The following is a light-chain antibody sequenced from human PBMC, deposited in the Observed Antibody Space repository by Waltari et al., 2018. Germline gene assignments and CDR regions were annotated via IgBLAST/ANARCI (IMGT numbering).Light chain of an antibody. CDR2: DVT. CDR3: CSCAGGVV. J-gene: IGLJ2*01. Sequence: QSALTQPRSVSGSPGQSVTISCTGTSRDVGGYNYVSWYQQHPGKAPKLMIYDVTKRPSGVPDRFSGSKSGNTASLTISGLQAEDEADYYCCSCAGGVVFGGGTKLTVL. V-gene: IGLV2-11*01. CDR1: SRDVGGYNY.